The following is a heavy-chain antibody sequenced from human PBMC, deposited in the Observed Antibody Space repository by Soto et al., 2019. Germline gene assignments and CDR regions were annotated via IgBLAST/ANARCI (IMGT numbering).Heavy chain of an antibody. D-gene: IGHD4-17*01. CDR1: GGSISSSSYY. CDR2: IYYSGST. V-gene: IGHV4-39*01. Sequence: SETLSLTCTVSGGSISSSSYYWGWIRQPPGKGLEWIGSIYYSGSTYYNPSLKSRVTISVDTSKNQFSLKLISVTAADTAVYYCASFNYGGNSPYYYGMDVWGQGTTVTVSS. CDR3: ASFNYGGNSPYYYGMDV. J-gene: IGHJ6*02.